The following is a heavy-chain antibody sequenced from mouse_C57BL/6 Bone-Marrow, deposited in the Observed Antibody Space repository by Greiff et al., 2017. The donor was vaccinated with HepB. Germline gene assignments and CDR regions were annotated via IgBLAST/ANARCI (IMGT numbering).Heavy chain of an antibody. CDR1: GYTFTSYW. V-gene: IGHV1-69*01. Sequence: QVHVKQPGAELVMPGASVKLSCKASGYTFTSYWMHWVKQRPGQGLEWIGEIDPSDSYTNYNQKFKGKSTLTVDKSSSTAYMQLSSLTSEDSAVYYCARRTSFYFDYWGQGTTLTVSS. CDR3: ARRTSFYFDY. J-gene: IGHJ2*01. CDR2: IDPSDSYT.